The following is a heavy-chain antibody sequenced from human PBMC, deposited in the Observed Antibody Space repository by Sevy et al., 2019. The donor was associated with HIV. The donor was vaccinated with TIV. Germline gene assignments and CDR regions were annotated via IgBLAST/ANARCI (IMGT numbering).Heavy chain of an antibody. D-gene: IGHD5-18*01. CDR1: GGTFSSYA. J-gene: IGHJ2*01. Sequence: ASGKVSCKASGGTFSSYAISWVRQAPGQGLEWMGGIIPIFGTANYAQKFQGRVTITADKSTSTAYMELSSLRSEDTAVYYCAGMYVDTAMVTGRYFDLWGRGTLVTVSS. CDR2: IIPIFGTA. CDR3: AGMYVDTAMVTGRYFDL. V-gene: IGHV1-69*06.